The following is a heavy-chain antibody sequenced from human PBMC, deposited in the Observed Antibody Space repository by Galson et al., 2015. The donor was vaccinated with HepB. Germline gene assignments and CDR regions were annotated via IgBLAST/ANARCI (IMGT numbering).Heavy chain of an antibody. J-gene: IGHJ4*02. CDR2: ISYDGSNK. Sequence: SLRLSCAASGFTFSSYAMHWVRQAPGKGLEWVAVISYDGSNKYYADSVKGRFTISRDNSKNTLYLQMNSLRAEDTAVYYCARDRVWGSGYQREHSYGYAVPATAIRGLGYWGQGTLVTVSS. D-gene: IGHD5-18*01. CDR1: GFTFSSYA. CDR3: ARDRVWGSGYQREHSYGYAVPATAIRGLGY. V-gene: IGHV3-30-3*01.